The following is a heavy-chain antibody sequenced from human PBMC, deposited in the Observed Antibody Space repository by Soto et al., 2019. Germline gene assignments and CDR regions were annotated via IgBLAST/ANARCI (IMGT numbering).Heavy chain of an antibody. J-gene: IGHJ4*02. D-gene: IGHD5-12*01. CDR3: AKSRSGYDRYFDC. CDR2: ISYDGSNK. V-gene: IGHV3-30*18. Sequence: GGSLRLSCAASGFTFSSYGMHWVRQAPGKGLEWVAVISYDGSNKYYADSVKGRFTISRDNSKNTLYLQMNSLRAEDTAVYYCAKSRSGYDRYFDCWGQGTLVTVSS. CDR1: GFTFSSYG.